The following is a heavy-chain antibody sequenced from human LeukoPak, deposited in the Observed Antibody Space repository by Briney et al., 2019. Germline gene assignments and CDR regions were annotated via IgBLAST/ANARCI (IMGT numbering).Heavy chain of an antibody. V-gene: IGHV4-39*02. Sequence: SETLSLTCTVSGGSISSSSYYWGWIRQPPGKGLEWIGSIYYSGSTYYNPSLKSRVTISVDTSKNQFSLKLSSVTAADTAVYYCAREYHYGIRGVIGHFDYWGQGTLVTVSS. CDR3: AREYHYGIRGVIGHFDY. D-gene: IGHD3-10*01. J-gene: IGHJ4*02. CDR2: IYYSGST. CDR1: GGSISSSSYY.